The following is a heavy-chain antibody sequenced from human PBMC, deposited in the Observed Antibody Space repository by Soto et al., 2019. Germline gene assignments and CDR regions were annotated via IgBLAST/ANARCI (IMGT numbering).Heavy chain of an antibody. V-gene: IGHV4-34*01. CDR3: ARGREYCSGGSCSYAYFDY. J-gene: IGHJ4*02. Sequence: QVQLQQWGAGLLKPSETLSLTCAVYGGSFSGYYWSWIRQPPGKGLEWIGEINHSGSTNYNPSLKSRVTISVDTSKNQFSLRLSSVTAADTAVYYCARGREYCSGGSCSYAYFDYWGQGTLVTVSS. CDR1: GGSFSGYY. CDR2: INHSGST. D-gene: IGHD2-15*01.